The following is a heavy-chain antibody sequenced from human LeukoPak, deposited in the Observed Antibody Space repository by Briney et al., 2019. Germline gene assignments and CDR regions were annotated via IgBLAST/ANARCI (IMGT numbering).Heavy chain of an antibody. V-gene: IGHV1-46*01. J-gene: IGHJ5*02. CDR1: GYTFTSYY. D-gene: IGHD1-14*01. CDR2: INPSGGST. CDR3: VAGVQTGGWFDP. Sequence: GASVTVSFKASGYTFTSYYMHWVRQAPGQGREWMGIINPSGGSTSYAQKFQGRVTMTRDMSTSTVYMELSSLRSEDTAVYYCVAGVQTGGWFDPWGQGTLVTVSS.